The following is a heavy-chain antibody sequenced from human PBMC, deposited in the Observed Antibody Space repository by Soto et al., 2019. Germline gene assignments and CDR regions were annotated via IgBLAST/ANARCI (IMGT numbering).Heavy chain of an antibody. V-gene: IGHV4-31*03. CDR3: ARAGRSSTSNTVTMAYYGMDV. CDR1: GGSISSGGYY. J-gene: IGHJ6*02. Sequence: QVQLQESGPGLVKPSQTLSLTCTVSGGSISSGGYYWSWIRQHPGKGLEWIGYIYYSGSTYYNPSLKSRVTISVDTSKNQFSLKLSSVTAADTAVYYCARAGRSSTSNTVTMAYYGMDVWGQGTTVTVSS. CDR2: IYYSGST. D-gene: IGHD2-2*01.